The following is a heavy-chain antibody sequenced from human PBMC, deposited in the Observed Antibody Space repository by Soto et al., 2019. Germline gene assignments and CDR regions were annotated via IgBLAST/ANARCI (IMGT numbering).Heavy chain of an antibody. Sequence: QVQLVESGGGVVQPGRSLRLSCEASGFTFSRYGMNWVRQAPGKGLEWVAVISYDGSNKCYADSVKGRFTISRDSSKNTLYLQMNSLRAEDTAVYYCAKDIVVVAAASPLDYYYGMDVWGQGTTVTVSS. J-gene: IGHJ6*02. CDR1: GFTFSRYG. CDR2: ISYDGSNK. V-gene: IGHV3-30*18. CDR3: AKDIVVVAAASPLDYYYGMDV. D-gene: IGHD2-2*01.